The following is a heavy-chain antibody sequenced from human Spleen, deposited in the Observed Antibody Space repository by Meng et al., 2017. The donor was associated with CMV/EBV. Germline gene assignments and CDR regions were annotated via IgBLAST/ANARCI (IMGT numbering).Heavy chain of an antibody. V-gene: IGHV1-8*03. Sequence: ASVKVSCKASGYTFTSYDINWVRQATGQGLEWMGWMNPNSGNTGYAQKFQGRVTITRNTSISTAYMELSSLRSEDTAVYYCARGRRVVPAAPPNDAFDICGQGTMVTVSS. D-gene: IGHD2-2*01. CDR3: ARGRRVVPAAPPNDAFDI. CDR1: GYTFTSYD. J-gene: IGHJ3*02. CDR2: MNPNSGNT.